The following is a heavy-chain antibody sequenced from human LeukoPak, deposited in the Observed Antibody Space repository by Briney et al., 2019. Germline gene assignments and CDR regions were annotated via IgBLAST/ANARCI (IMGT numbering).Heavy chain of an antibody. CDR2: IKDDGSEK. D-gene: IGHD6-13*01. J-gene: IGHJ4*02. Sequence: GSLRLSCAASGFSFSTYWMSCVRQPPGKGLEWVANIKDDGSEKYYVDSVKGRFTISRDNAKNSLYLQMNSLRAEDSAVYHCARVGTAEGTLEDYWGQGTLVTVSS. V-gene: IGHV3-7*01. CDR3: ARVGTAEGTLEDY. CDR1: GFSFSTYW.